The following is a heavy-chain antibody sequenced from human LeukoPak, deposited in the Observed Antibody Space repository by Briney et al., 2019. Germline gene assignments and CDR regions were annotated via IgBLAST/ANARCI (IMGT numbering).Heavy chain of an antibody. V-gene: IGHV3-30*02. CDR1: GFTFSSYG. D-gene: IGHD2-21*02. CDR3: VALGDRIY. Sequence: PGGSLRLSCAASGFTFSSYGMHWVRQAPGKGLEWVGFIRYDGSNKYYADSVKGRFTISRENAKNSLYLQMNSLRAGDTAVYYCVALGDRIYWGQGTLVTVSS. CDR2: IRYDGSNK. J-gene: IGHJ4*02.